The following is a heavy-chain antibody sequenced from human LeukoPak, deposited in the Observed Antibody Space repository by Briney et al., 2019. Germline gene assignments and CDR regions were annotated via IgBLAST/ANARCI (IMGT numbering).Heavy chain of an antibody. CDR3: AKGQATAFDY. D-gene: IGHD1-26*01. V-gene: IGHV3-7*03. CDR1: GFTFSDYW. CDR2: IKYDGNEK. Sequence: GGSLRLSCAASGFTFSDYWMSWMRQAPGKGLEWVANIKYDGNEKYYVDSVKGRFTISRDNAKNSLYLQMNSLRAEDTALYHCAKGQATAFDYWGQGTLVTVSS. J-gene: IGHJ4*02.